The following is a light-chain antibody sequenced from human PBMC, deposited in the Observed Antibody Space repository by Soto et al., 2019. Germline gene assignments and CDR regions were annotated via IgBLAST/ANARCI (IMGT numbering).Light chain of an antibody. Sequence: IAMTQSPATLSVSPGERATLSCRASQSVSSNLAWYQHKPGQAPRLLIYGASTRATGIPARFSGSGSGTEFTLTISSLQSEDFAVYYCQQYNNWPQAFGQGTKLEIK. CDR2: GAS. CDR3: QQYNNWPQA. CDR1: QSVSSN. V-gene: IGKV3-15*01. J-gene: IGKJ2*01.